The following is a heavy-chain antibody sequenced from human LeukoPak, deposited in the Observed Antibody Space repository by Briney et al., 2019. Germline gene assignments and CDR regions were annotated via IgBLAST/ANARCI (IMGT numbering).Heavy chain of an antibody. V-gene: IGHV4-34*01. CDR1: GGSFSGCY. J-gene: IGHJ5*02. CDR3: ARVGYCGGDCSLDP. CDR2: INHSGST. Sequence: PSETLSLTCAVYGGSFSGCYWSWIRQPPGKGLEWIGEINHSGSTNYNPSLKSRVTISVDTSKNQFSLKLSSVTAADTAVYYCARVGYCGGDCSLDPWGQGTLVTVSS. D-gene: IGHD2-21*02.